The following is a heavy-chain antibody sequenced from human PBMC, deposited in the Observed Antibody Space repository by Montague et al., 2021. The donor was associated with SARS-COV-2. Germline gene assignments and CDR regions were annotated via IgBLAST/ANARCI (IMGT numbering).Heavy chain of an antibody. CDR1: GFTVSSNY. Sequence: SLSLSCAASGFTVSSNYMSWVRQAPGKGLEWVSVIYSGGSTYYADSVKGRFTISRDNSKDTLYLQMNSLRAEDTAVYYCAREQWLSSGAVTPEGYYYGMDVWGQGTTVTVSS. J-gene: IGHJ6*02. CDR2: IYSGGST. V-gene: IGHV3-66*01. D-gene: IGHD6-19*01. CDR3: AREQWLSSGAVTPEGYYYGMDV.